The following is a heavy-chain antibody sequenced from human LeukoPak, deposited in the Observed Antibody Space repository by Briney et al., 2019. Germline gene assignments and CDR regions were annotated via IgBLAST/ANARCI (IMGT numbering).Heavy chain of an antibody. J-gene: IGHJ3*02. D-gene: IGHD3-10*01. CDR1: GYTFTSYD. Sequence: ASVKVSCKASGYTFTSYDINWVRQATGQGLEWMGWMNPNSGNTGYAQKFQGRVTMTRNASISTAYMELSSLRSEDTAVYYCARGPMVRGVMSGRGAFDIWGQGTMVTVSS. V-gene: IGHV1-8*01. CDR3: ARGPMVRGVMSGRGAFDI. CDR2: MNPNSGNT.